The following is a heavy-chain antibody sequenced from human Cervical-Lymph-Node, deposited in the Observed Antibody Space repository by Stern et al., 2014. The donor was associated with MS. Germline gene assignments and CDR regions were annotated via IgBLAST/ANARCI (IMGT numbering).Heavy chain of an antibody. D-gene: IGHD3-3*01. J-gene: IGHJ6*02. CDR2: ISYSGRT. Sequence: QVQLQESGPGLVKPSETLSLTCTVSGGSVSNSNYYWNWLRQPPGTGLEWIGYISYSGRTYYNTSLQRRVTLSVATSNNQFSLRLNSVTAADTAVYYCARDLTIFGVINKPGYGLDVWGQGTTVTVSS. CDR3: ARDLTIFGVINKPGYGLDV. V-gene: IGHV4-61*01. CDR1: GGSVSNSNYY.